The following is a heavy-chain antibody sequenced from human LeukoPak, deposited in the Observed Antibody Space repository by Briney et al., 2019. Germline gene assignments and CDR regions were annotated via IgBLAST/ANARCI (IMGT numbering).Heavy chain of an antibody. V-gene: IGHV3-21*01. J-gene: IGHJ4*02. CDR1: GFTFSSYI. CDR3: ARVGAVAGDY. Sequence: PGGSLRLSCAASGFTFSSYIMNWVRQAPGKGLEWVSSISSSSSYIYYADSVKGRFTISRDNAKNSLYLQMNSLRAEDTAVYYCARVGAVAGDYWGQGTLVTVSS. CDR2: ISSSSSYI. D-gene: IGHD6-19*01.